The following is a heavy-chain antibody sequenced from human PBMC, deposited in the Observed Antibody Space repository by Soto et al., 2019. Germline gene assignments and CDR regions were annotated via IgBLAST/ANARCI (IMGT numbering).Heavy chain of an antibody. CDR3: ASLNSLSGLGDAFDI. CDR2: IKQDGSEK. D-gene: IGHD3-10*01. Sequence: EVLLVETGGALVQPGGSLRLSCTASGFSFSTYWMSWVRQAPGKGLEWVANIKQDGSEKYYVDSVKGRFTISRDNAKNSLYLQMSSLRAEDTAVYYCASLNSLSGLGDAFDIWGQGTMVTVSS. V-gene: IGHV3-7*02. CDR1: GFSFSTYW. J-gene: IGHJ3*02.